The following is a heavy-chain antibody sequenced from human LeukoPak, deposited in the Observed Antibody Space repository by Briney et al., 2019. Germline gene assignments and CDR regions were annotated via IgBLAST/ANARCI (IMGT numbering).Heavy chain of an antibody. V-gene: IGHV4-31*03. D-gene: IGHD1-1*01. CDR1: GGSISSGGYY. CDR3: ASSRNWNPIDY. CDR2: IYYSGST. J-gene: IGHJ4*02. Sequence: SETLSLTCTVSGGSISSGGYYWSWIRQHPGKGLEWIGYIYYSGSTYYNPSLKSRVTISVDTSKNQFSLKLSSVTAADTAVYYCASSRNWNPIDYWGQGTLVTVSS.